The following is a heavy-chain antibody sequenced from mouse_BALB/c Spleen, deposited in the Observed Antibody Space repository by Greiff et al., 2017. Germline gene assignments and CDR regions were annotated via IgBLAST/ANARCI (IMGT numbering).Heavy chain of an antibody. CDR3: NGGDYGNAMDV. CDR2: IDTENGDT. Sequence: VQLQQSGAELVRPGASVKLSCTASGFNIKDYYMHWVKQRPEQGLEWIGWIDTENGDTEYTPKFQGKATMTADTSSNTAYLQLSSLTSEDTAVYCCNGGDYGNAMDVWGEGTSVTVSS. J-gene: IGHJ4*01. CDR1: GFNIKDYY. V-gene: IGHV14-4*02. D-gene: IGHD2-4*01.